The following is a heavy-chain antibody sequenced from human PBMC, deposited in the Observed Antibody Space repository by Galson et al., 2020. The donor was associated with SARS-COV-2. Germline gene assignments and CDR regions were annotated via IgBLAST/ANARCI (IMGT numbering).Heavy chain of an antibody. V-gene: IGHV4-4*07. CDR2: IHTSGEL. D-gene: IGHD2-21*02. J-gene: IGHJ4*02. CDR1: GGSITSYY. CDR3: LRGSSFEEDCYQY. Sequence: SETLSLTCTVSGGSITSYYWTWLRQSAGMRPEWIGRIHTSGELNNNPSLKSRVTMSLDTSKNQVSLQLSSVTAADTAVYYCLRGSSFEEDCYQYWGQGTLVTVSS.